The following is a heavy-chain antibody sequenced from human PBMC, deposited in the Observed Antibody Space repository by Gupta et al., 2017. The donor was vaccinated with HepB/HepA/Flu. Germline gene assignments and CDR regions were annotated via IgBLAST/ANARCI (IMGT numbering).Heavy chain of an antibody. J-gene: IGHJ6*03. CDR3: SQDRPVVTRSKGGLAYYFRDV. CDR2: IIPLFGTA. CDR1: AGTFENFG. Sequence: QAQLLQSGAEVKKPGSSVTVSCKTSAGTFENFGLSWVRQAPGQGLEWMGGIIPLFGTADYAQKVQGRVTITEDKTTSTAYMELSSLTSEDTAIYYCSQDRPVVTRSKGGLAYYFRDVWGKGTTVTVS. V-gene: IGHV1-69*06. D-gene: IGHD3-16*01.